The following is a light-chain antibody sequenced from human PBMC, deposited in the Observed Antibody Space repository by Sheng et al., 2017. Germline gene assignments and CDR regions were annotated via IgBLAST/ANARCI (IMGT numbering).Light chain of an antibody. J-gene: IGKJ3*01. CDR1: QSVSSY. CDR3: QQSSSTPFT. Sequence: EIVLTQSPATLSLSPGERATLSCRASQSVSSYLAWYQQKPGQAPRLLIYDASNRATGIPARFSGSGSGTDFTLTISSLEPEDFATYYCQQSSSTPFTFGPGTNVDIK. V-gene: IGKV3-11*01. CDR2: DAS.